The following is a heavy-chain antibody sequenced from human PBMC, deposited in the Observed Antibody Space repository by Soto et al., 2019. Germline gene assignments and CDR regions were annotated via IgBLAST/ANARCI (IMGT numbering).Heavy chain of an antibody. CDR2: ISSSSSYI. D-gene: IGHD3-3*01. J-gene: IGHJ6*02. CDR3: ARGPRMYYDFWSGYQNYYYYGMDV. CDR1: GFTFSSYS. Sequence: GGSLRLSCAASGFTFSSYSMNWVRQAPGKGLEWVSSISSSSSYIYYADSVKGRFTISRDNAKNSLYLQMNSLRAEDTAVYYCARGPRMYYDFWSGYQNYYYYGMDVWGQGTTVTVS. V-gene: IGHV3-21*01.